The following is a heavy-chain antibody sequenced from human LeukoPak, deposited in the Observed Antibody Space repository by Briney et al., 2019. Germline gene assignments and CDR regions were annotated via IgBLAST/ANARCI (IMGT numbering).Heavy chain of an antibody. CDR2: ISQSGTT. D-gene: IGHD3-3*01. J-gene: IGHJ4*02. CDR1: HESFSEHY. Sequence: SETLSLTCAVSHESFSEHYWNWIRQPPGKGLGWIGEISQSGTTYYNPSLKSRVTISVDTSENQLFLRVTSVTAADTAVYYCARGPTTSGVGTFDYWGQGTLVTVSS. CDR3: ARGPTTSGVGTFDY. V-gene: IGHV4-34*01.